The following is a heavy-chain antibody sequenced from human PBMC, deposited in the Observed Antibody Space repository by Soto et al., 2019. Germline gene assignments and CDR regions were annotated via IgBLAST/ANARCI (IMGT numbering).Heavy chain of an antibody. CDR3: ARGSTAYSSRWYRY. Sequence: QVQLQESGPGLVKPSETLSLTCTVSGGSISSYYWSWIRQPPGKGLEWIGYIYYSGSTNYNPSLKRRVTLSVDTSKNPFSLKLSSVTAADTAVYYCARGSTAYSSRWYRYWGQGTLVTVSS. CDR1: GGSISSYY. V-gene: IGHV4-59*08. D-gene: IGHD6-13*01. J-gene: IGHJ4*02. CDR2: IYYSGST.